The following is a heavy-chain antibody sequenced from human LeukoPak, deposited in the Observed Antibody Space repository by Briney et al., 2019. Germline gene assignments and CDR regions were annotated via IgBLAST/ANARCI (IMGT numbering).Heavy chain of an antibody. D-gene: IGHD3-3*01. Sequence: GGSRRLSCAASGFTFSTYAMHWVRQAPGKGLEWVAAISNDGRNTYYADSVKGRFTVSRDNSKTTLYLQMNSLRVEDTAVYYCARGPNYDFWSGYYTWGQETLVTVSS. J-gene: IGHJ5*02. V-gene: IGHV3-30*04. CDR2: ISNDGRNT. CDR1: GFTFSTYA. CDR3: ARGPNYDFWSGYYT.